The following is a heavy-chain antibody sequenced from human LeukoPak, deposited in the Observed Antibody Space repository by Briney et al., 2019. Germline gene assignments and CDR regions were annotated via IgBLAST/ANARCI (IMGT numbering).Heavy chain of an antibody. Sequence: KASETLSLTCTVSGGSISSYYWSWIRQPPGKGLEWIGYIYYSGSTNYNPSLKSRVTISVDTSKTQFSLKLSSVTAADTAVYYCARGPLRHYYGSGDDAFDIWGQGTMVTVSS. D-gene: IGHD3-10*01. CDR2: IYYSGST. CDR3: ARGPLRHYYGSGDDAFDI. V-gene: IGHV4-59*01. J-gene: IGHJ3*02. CDR1: GGSISSYY.